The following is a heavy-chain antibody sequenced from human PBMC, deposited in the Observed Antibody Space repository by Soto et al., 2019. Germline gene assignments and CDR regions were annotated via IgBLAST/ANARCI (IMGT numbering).Heavy chain of an antibody. CDR1: GYTFTDYH. D-gene: IGHD4-17*01. V-gene: IGHV1-2*02. Sequence: ASVKVSCKASGYTFTDYHMHWVRQAPGQGLEWMGWSNPKSGATSYAQKFQGRVTMTMDTSITTAYMELSSLRSDDTAVYYCVYGDYPYWGQGTLVTVSS. CDR3: VYGDYPY. CDR2: SNPKSGAT. J-gene: IGHJ4*02.